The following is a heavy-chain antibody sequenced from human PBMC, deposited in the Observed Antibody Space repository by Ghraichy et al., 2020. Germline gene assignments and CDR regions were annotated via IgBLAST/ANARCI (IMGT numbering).Heavy chain of an antibody. Sequence: SETLSLTCTVSGGSISSSNYYWGWIRQPPGKGLEWIGSIYYSGSTYYNPSLTSRVTISVDTSKNQFSLKLSSVTAADTAVYYCARQAAPGRDYWGQGTLVTVSS. CDR1: GGSISSSNYY. J-gene: IGHJ4*02. V-gene: IGHV4-39*01. CDR3: ARQAAPGRDY. D-gene: IGHD6-13*01. CDR2: IYYSGST.